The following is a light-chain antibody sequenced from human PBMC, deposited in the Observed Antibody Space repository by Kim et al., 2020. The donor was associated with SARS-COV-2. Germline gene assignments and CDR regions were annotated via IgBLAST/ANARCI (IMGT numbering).Light chain of an antibody. CDR2: AAS. J-gene: IGKJ4*01. CDR1: QDISTS. CDR3: QQHNIRPLT. Sequence: ASIGDRVTITCRASQDISTSFAVYQQQPEKAPKLLIYAASTLQSGVPSRFSGSASGTEFTLTISSLQPEDFATYYYQQHNIRPLTYGGGTKVDIK. V-gene: IGKV1-9*01.